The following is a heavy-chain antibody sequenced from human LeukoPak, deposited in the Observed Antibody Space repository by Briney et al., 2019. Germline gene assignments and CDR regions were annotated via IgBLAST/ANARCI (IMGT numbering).Heavy chain of an antibody. J-gene: IGHJ4*02. V-gene: IGHV3-7*01. CDR1: RFTFSSYW. Sequence: GGSLRLSCAASRFTFSSYWMSWVRQAPGKGLEWVANIKQGGSEKYYVDSVKGRFTISRDNAKNSLYLQMNSLRAEDTAVYYCARGGIVGATAFDYWGQGTLVTVSS. D-gene: IGHD1-26*01. CDR3: ARGGIVGATAFDY. CDR2: IKQGGSEK.